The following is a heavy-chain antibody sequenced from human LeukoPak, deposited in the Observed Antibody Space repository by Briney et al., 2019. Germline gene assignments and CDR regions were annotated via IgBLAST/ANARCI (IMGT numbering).Heavy chain of an antibody. Sequence: ASVKVSCKASGGTFSSYTISWVRQAPGQGLEWMGRIIPILGIANYAQKFQGRATITADKSTSTAYMELSSLRSEDTAVYYCARGQSTTGTSFDYWGQGTLVTVSS. CDR3: ARGQSTTGTSFDY. D-gene: IGHD1-1*01. CDR2: IIPILGIA. CDR1: GGTFSSYT. V-gene: IGHV1-69*02. J-gene: IGHJ4*02.